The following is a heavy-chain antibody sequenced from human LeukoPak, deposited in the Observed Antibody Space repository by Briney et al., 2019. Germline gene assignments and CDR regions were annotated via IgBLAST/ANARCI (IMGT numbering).Heavy chain of an antibody. V-gene: IGHV1-8*03. Sequence: ASVKVSCKASGYTFASYDFNWVRQAPGQGLEWMGWMNPNSGNTGYAQKFQGRVTITRNTSITTAYMELSSLRSEDTAVYYCARGTRLMLYYMDVWGKGTTVTVSS. CDR1: GYTFASYD. CDR3: ARGTRLMLYYMDV. CDR2: MNPNSGNT. D-gene: IGHD1-1*01. J-gene: IGHJ6*03.